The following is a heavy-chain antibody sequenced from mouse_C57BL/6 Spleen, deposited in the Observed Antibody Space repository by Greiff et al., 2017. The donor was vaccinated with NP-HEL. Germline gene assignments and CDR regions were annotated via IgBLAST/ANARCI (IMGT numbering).Heavy chain of an antibody. CDR1: GYTFTDYY. V-gene: IGHV1-76*01. Sequence: QVQLQQSGAELVRPGASVKLSCKASGYTFTDYYINWVKQRPGQGLEWIARIYPGSGNTYYNEKFKGKATLTAKKSSSTAYMQLSSLTSEDSAVYFCARSGDYWGQGTTLTVSS. J-gene: IGHJ2*01. CDR2: IYPGSGNT. D-gene: IGHD3-2*02. CDR3: ARSGDY.